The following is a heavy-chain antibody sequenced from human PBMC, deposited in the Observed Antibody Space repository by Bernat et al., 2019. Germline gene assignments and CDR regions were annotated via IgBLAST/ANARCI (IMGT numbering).Heavy chain of an antibody. CDR3: ARDGCSGGSCDLQPLGGMDV. V-gene: IGHV1-3*01. Sequence: QVQLVQSGAEVKKPGASVKVSCKASGYTFTSYAMHWVRQAPGQRLEWMGWINAGNGNTKYSQKFQGRVTITRDTSASTAYMELSSLRSEDTAVYYCARDGCSGGSCDLQPLGGMDVWGQGTTVTVSS. CDR2: INAGNGNT. J-gene: IGHJ6*02. CDR1: GYTFTSYA. D-gene: IGHD2-15*01.